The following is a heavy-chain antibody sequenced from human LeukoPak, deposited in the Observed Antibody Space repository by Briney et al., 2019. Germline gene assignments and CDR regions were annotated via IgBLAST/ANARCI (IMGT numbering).Heavy chain of an antibody. V-gene: IGHV4-4*02. CDR2: IYHSGST. CDR3: ARAIAAPRQYFQH. Sequence: SGTLSLTCAVPGGSISSSNWWSWVRQPPGKGLEWIGEIYHSGSTNYNPSLKSRVTISVDTSKNQFSLKLSSVTAADTAVYYCARAIAAPRQYFQHWGQGTLVTVSS. D-gene: IGHD6-6*01. CDR1: GGSISSSNW. J-gene: IGHJ1*01.